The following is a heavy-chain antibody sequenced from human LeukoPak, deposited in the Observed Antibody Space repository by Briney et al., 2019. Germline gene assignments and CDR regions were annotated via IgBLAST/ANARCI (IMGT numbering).Heavy chain of an antibody. CDR3: AKDFVDMEGY. J-gene: IGHJ4*02. CDR1: GFTFSSYG. Sequence: QPGRSLRLSCAATGFTFSSYGMHWVRQAPGRGLEWVAFIRNDGTKKYYADSVKGRLTISRDNSKNTLYLQMNSLRAEDTAVYYCAKDFVDMEGYWGQGTLVTVSS. CDR2: IRNDGTKK. V-gene: IGHV3-30*02. D-gene: IGHD5-12*01.